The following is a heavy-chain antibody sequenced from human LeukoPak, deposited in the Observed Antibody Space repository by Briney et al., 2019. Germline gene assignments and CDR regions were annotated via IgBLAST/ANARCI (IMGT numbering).Heavy chain of an antibody. CDR3: ARHRISHSSWYYYNIEYHY. Sequence: PSETLSLTCTVSGGSLSSSSYYWGWIRQPPGKGLEWIGCIYYSGSTYYNPSLKSRVTISIDTSKNQFSLKLSSVTAADTAVYYCARHRISHSSWYYYNIEYHYWGQGTLVTVSS. CDR1: GGSLSSSSYY. J-gene: IGHJ4*02. CDR2: IYYSGST. D-gene: IGHD6-13*01. V-gene: IGHV4-39*01.